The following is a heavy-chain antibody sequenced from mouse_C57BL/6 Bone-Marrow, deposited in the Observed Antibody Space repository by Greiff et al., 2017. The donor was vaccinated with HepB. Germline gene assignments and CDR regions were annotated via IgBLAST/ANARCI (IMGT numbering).Heavy chain of an antibody. CDR3: ARAKYYGSSSG. Sequence: EVNVVESGGGLVQPGGSLKLSCAASGFTFSDYYMYWVRQTPEKRLEWVAYISNGGGSTYYPDTVKGRFTISRDNAKNTLYLQMSRLKSEDTAMYYCARAKYYGSSSGWGQETLVTVSA. CDR2: ISNGGGST. D-gene: IGHD1-1*01. CDR1: GFTFSDYY. J-gene: IGHJ3*02. V-gene: IGHV5-12*01.